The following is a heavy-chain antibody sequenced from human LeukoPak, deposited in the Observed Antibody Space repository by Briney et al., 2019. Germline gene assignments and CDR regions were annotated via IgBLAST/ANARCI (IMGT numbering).Heavy chain of an antibody. Sequence: SVKVSCKASGGTFSSYGINWVRQAHGQGLEWMGGIIPIFGTANYAQKFQGRVTITTDESTSTAYMELSSLRSEDTAVYYCARTRDAFDIWGQGTMATVSS. CDR2: IIPIFGTA. CDR1: GGTFSSYG. J-gene: IGHJ3*02. CDR3: ARTRDAFDI. V-gene: IGHV1-69*05.